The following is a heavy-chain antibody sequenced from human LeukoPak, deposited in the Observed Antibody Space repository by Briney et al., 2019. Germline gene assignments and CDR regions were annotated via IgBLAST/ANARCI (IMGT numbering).Heavy chain of an antibody. CDR1: GGSFSDSY. CDR2: TNHSGST. V-gene: IGHV4-34*01. D-gene: IGHD2-2*02. J-gene: IGHJ6*02. Sequence: SETLSLTCAVYGGSFSDSYWSWIRQPAGKGLEWIGETNHSGSTNFKSSLKSRVTISVDTSKNQFSLKLSSVTAADTAVYFCARGSRYCSSISCYKYYYAMDVWGQGTTVTVSS. CDR3: ARGSRYCSSISCYKYYYAMDV.